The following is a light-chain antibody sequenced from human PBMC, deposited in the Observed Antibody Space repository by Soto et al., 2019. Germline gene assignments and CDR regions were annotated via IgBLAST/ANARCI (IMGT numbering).Light chain of an antibody. CDR1: QSVGRY. V-gene: IGKV3-11*01. J-gene: IGKJ5*01. Sequence: ENVLTQSPAILSLSPGDTATLSCRASQSVGRYLAWYQQKPGQAPRLDIYDASNRATGVPDRFSGSGSGTDFTLSISNLEPEDFAIYYCQQRNNWPPITFGQGTR. CDR2: DAS. CDR3: QQRNNWPPIT.